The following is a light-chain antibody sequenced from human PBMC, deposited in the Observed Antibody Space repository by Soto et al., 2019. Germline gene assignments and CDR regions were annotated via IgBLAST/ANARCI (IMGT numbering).Light chain of an antibody. Sequence: DIQMTQSPSTLSASVGARVPITCRASQSISSWLAWYQQKPGKAPKLLIYDASSLESGVPSRFSGSGSGTEFTLTISSLQPDDFATYYCQQSYNTPITFGQGTRLEIK. J-gene: IGKJ5*01. V-gene: IGKV1-5*01. CDR3: QQSYNTPIT. CDR2: DAS. CDR1: QSISSW.